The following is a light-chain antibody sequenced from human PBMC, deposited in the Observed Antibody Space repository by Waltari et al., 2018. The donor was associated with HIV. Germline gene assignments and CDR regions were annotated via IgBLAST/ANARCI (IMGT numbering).Light chain of an antibody. V-gene: IGLV3-9*01. CDR3: QVWDSSTVI. CDR2: KTF. J-gene: IGLJ1*01. CDR1: YLGSRN. Sequence: SYLLTQAPSVSVAPGQTATINCGGEYLGSRNVRWFQQKPGQAPLLVIFKTFNRHSAVPERFSGSNSANTATLTISGAQLADEGDYYCQVWDSSTVIFGSGT.